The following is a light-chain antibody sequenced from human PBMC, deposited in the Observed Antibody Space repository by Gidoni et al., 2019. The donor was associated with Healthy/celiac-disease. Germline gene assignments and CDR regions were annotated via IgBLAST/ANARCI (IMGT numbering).Light chain of an antibody. V-gene: IGKV1-33*01. J-gene: IGKJ4*01. CDR1: QDISNY. CDR2: DAS. Sequence: DIQMTQSPSSLSASLGDRDTITCQASQDISNYLNWYQQKPGKAPTLLIYDASNLETGVPSRFSGSGSVTDFTSTISSLQHDDIAAYYCQQHDNLLALTFGRGTKVEIK. CDR3: QQHDNLLALT.